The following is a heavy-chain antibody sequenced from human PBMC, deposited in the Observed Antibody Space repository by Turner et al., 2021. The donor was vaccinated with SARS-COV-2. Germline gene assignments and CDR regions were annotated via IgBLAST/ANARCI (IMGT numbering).Heavy chain of an antibody. CDR2: IDGFNGNT. D-gene: IGHD2-8*02. CDR3: ARETYCPGGPCYADQ. Sequence: QVQLVQSGAEVKKPGASVKVSCKASGYTLTNYGLTWVRQAPGQGLEWMAWIDGFNGNTNYAQRVQGRVTVTTDTSTNTAYMELRSLKSDDTAVYFCARETYCPGGPCYADQWGQGTLVTVSS. CDR1: GYTLTNYG. V-gene: IGHV1-18*01. J-gene: IGHJ4*02.